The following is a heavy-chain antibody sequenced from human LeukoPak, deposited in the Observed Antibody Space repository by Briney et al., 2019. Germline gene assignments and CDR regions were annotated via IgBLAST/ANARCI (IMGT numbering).Heavy chain of an antibody. CDR2: ISPHNGNR. CDR1: GYTFTRYG. Sequence: ASVKVSCKTSGYTFTRYGVSWVRQAPGQGLEWIGWISPHNGNRDYAQKFKDRVTMTTDISTNTGYLELRSLRPDDTDMYYCARTGYGSGSDDFDFWGQGTLVTVSS. V-gene: IGHV1-18*01. J-gene: IGHJ4*02. CDR3: ARTGYGSGSDDFDF. D-gene: IGHD3-10*01.